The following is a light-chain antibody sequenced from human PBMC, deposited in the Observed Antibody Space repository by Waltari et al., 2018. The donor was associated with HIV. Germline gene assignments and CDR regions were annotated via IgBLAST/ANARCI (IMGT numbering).Light chain of an antibody. CDR3: QSGGSSGSWV. J-gene: IGLJ3*02. CDR1: ALANHY. CDR2: KDT. V-gene: IGLV3-25*03. Sequence: SNELTQPPSVSVSPGQTARIPCSGVALANHYPYWFQQKPGQAPVLVIYKDTERPSGIPERFSGSRSGTTVKLTISGVQAEDEADYYCQSGGSSGSWVFGGGTKLTVL.